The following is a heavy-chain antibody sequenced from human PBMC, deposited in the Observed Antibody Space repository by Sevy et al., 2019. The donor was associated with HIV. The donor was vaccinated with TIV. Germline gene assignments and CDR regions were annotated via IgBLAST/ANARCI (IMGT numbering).Heavy chain of an antibody. CDR1: GFTVSSNY. Sequence: GGSLRLSCAASGFTVSSNYMSWVRQAPGKGLEWVSVIYSGGSTYYADSVKGRFTISRDNSKNTLYLQMNSLRAEDTAVYYCASRVDIVATREDDAFDIWGQWTMVTVSS. J-gene: IGHJ3*02. V-gene: IGHV3-53*01. CDR3: ASRVDIVATREDDAFDI. D-gene: IGHD5-12*01. CDR2: IYSGGST.